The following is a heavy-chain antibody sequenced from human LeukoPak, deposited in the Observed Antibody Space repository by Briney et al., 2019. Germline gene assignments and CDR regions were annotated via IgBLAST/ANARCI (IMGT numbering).Heavy chain of an antibody. CDR2: IHHSGST. CDR1: GGSFSGYY. J-gene: IGHJ5*02. D-gene: IGHD2-2*01. CDR3: ARGFYCSSTSCYRDWFDP. V-gene: IGHV4-34*01. Sequence: SETLSLTCAVYGGSFSGYYWSCIRQPAGQGLDLIGEIHHSGSTNYNPSLKSRVTISVDTSKNQFSLKLSSVTAADTAVYYCARGFYCSSTSCYRDWFDPWGQGTLVTVSP.